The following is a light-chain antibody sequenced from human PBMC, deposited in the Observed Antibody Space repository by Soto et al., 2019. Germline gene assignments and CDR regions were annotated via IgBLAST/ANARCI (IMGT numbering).Light chain of an antibody. CDR1: QGVSTF. CDR3: QQSYSSPFT. Sequence: DIQMTQSPSSLSASIGDRLIITCRTSQGVSTFLNRYRQKAGEAPRLLIYTASSLQSGVPSRFSGGGSGTEFTLTINSLQPEDFGTYFCQQSYSSPFTFGPGTRVDVK. V-gene: IGKV1-39*01. CDR2: TAS. J-gene: IGKJ3*01.